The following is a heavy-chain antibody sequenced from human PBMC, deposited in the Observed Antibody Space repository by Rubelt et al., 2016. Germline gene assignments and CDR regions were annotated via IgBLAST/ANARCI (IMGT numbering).Heavy chain of an antibody. D-gene: IGHD4-17*01. J-gene: IGHJ4*02. CDR1: GFSFGDYA. V-gene: IGHV3-9*01. Sequence: RGRSLRLSCAASGFSFGDYAMHWVRQAPGKGLEWVSGITSKSGKTDYADSVKGRFTISRDNAKNSLSLQMDSLSGEDTALYYCAKDATQGDFGDYGVDYWGQGTLVTVSS. CDR3: AKDATQGDFGDYGVDY. CDR2: ITSKSGKT.